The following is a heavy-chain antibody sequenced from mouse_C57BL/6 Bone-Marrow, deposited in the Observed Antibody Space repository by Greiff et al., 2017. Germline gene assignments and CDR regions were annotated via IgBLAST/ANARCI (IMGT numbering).Heavy chain of an antibody. V-gene: IGHV2-2*01. D-gene: IGHD4-1*01. J-gene: IGHJ4*01. CDR2: IWSGGST. CDR3: ARNRLGRRFYAMDY. CDR1: GFSLTSYG. Sequence: QVQLKESGPGLVQPSQSLSITCTVSGFSLTSYGVHWVRQSPGKGLEWLGVIWSGGSTDYNAAFISRLSISKDNSKSQVFFKMNSLQADDTAIYYCARNRLGRRFYAMDYWGQGTSVTVSS.